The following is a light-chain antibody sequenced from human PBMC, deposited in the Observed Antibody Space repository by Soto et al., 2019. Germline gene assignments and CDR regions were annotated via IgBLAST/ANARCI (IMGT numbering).Light chain of an antibody. V-gene: IGKV3-20*01. J-gene: IGKJ1*01. CDR1: QSVSNNY. CDR2: GAS. CDR3: QQYGSSPRT. Sequence: EIVLTQSPGTLSLSPEERATLSCRASQSVSNNYLAWYQQKPGQAPRLLIYGASSRATGIPDRFSGSGSGTDFTLTISRLEPEDFAVYYCQQYGSSPRTFGQGTKVDIK.